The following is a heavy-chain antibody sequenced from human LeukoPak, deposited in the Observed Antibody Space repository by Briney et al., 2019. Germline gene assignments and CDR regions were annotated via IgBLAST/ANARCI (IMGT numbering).Heavy chain of an antibody. CDR3: ARDSSYGSSGYYQDDAFDI. Sequence: NPSETLSLTCTVSGGSISSYYWSWIRQPAGKGLEWIGRIYTSGSTNYNPSLKSRVTMSVDTSKNQFSLKLSSVTAADTAVYYCARDSSYGSSGYYQDDAFDIWGQGTMVTVSS. J-gene: IGHJ3*02. D-gene: IGHD3-22*01. CDR1: GGSISSYY. V-gene: IGHV4-4*07. CDR2: IYTSGST.